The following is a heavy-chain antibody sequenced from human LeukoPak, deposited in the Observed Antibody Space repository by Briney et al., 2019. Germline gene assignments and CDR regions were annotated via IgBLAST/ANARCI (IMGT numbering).Heavy chain of an antibody. D-gene: IGHD1-26*01. CDR3: ARDVGVTPGYFDY. Sequence: SEALSLTCTVSSGSISTSNYYWGWVRQPPGKALEWIGNIFYSGSTYYSPSLKSRVTISLDTSRNQFSLKLSSVTAADTAVYYCARDVGVTPGYFDYWGQGTLVTVSS. J-gene: IGHJ4*02. CDR1: SGSISTSNYY. CDR2: IFYSGST. V-gene: IGHV4-39*07.